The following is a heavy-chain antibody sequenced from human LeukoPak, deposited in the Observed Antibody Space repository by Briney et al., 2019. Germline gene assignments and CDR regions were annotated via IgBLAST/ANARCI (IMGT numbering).Heavy chain of an antibody. V-gene: IGHV3-23*01. CDR3: AKARYYDSSGPFDY. CDR1: GFTFSTYA. Sequence: GGSLRLSCTASGFTFSTYAMSWVRQAPGKGLEWVSSISGSATNTYYADSVKGRFTISRDKSKNTLDLQMISLRAEDTAVYYCAKARYYDSSGPFDYWGQGTLVTVSS. CDR2: ISGSATNT. J-gene: IGHJ4*02. D-gene: IGHD3-22*01.